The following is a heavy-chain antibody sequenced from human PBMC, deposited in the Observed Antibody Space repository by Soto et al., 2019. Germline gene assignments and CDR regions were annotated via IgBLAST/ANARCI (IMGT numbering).Heavy chain of an antibody. CDR2: ISSTTNYI. Sequence: GGSLRLSXAASGFAFTRYSMNWVRQAPGKGLEWVSSISSTTNYIYYGDSMKGRFTISRDNAKNSLYLEMNSLRAEDTAVYYCARESEDLTSNFDYWGQGTLVTV. CDR1: GFAFTRYS. J-gene: IGHJ4*02. CDR3: ARESEDLTSNFDY. V-gene: IGHV3-21*06.